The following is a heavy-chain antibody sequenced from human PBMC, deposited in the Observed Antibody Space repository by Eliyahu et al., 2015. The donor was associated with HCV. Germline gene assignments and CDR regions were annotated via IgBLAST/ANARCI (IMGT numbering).Heavy chain of an antibody. D-gene: IGHD4-23*01. CDR1: GFTFSDYT. CDR3: TRKDYGGNFDY. V-gene: IGHV3-48*01. J-gene: IGHJ4*02. CDR2: ISSSGSNI. Sequence: EVLLVESGGGLAQPGGSLRLSCAASGFTFSDYTMNWVRQAPGKGLEWISYISSSGSNIYFADSVKGRFTISRDNAKNSVYLQMDSLRADDTAVYYCTRKDYGGNFDYWGQGTLVTASS.